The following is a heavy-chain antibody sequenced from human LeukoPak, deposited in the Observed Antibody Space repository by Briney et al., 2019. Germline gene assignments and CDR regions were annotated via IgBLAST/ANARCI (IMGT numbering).Heavy chain of an antibody. V-gene: IGHV1-2*02. D-gene: IGHD6-13*01. CDR3: ARILRYSSSWHYFDY. Sequence: ASVKVSCKTSGYTFTGYYMHWVRQAPGQGLEWMGWINPNSGGTNYAQKFQGRVTMTRDTSISTAYMELSRLRSDDTAVYYCARILRYSSSWHYFDYWGQGTLVTVSS. CDR1: GYTFTGYY. CDR2: INPNSGGT. J-gene: IGHJ4*02.